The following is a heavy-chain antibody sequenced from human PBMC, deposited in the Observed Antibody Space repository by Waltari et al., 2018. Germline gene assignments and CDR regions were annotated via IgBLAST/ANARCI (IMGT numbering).Heavy chain of an antibody. V-gene: IGHV4-34*01. CDR2: INHIGST. D-gene: IGHD3-3*01. J-gene: IGHJ3*02. CDR1: GGSFSGYY. CDR3: ASSITIFGVVFVAFDI. Sequence: QVQLQQWGAGLLKPSETLSLTCAVYGGSFSGYYWSWIRQPPGKGLEWIGEINHIGSTNSNPSLKSRVTISVDTSKNQFSLKLSSVTAADTAVYYCASSITIFGVVFVAFDIWGQGTMVTVSS.